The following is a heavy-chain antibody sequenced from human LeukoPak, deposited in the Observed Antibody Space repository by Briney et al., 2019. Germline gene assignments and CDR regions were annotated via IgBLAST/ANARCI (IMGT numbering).Heavy chain of an antibody. CDR1: GDSVSSNSAA. CDR2: TYYRSKWYN. CDR3: ARDIFHLRSTPYYFDY. J-gene: IGHJ4*02. Sequence: SQTLSLTCAISGDSVSSNSAAWNWIRQSPSRGHEWLGRTYYRSKWYNDYAVSVKSRITINPDTSKNQFSLQLNSVTPEDTAVYYCARDIFHLRSTPYYFDYWGQGTLVTVSS. V-gene: IGHV6-1*01. D-gene: IGHD6-13*01.